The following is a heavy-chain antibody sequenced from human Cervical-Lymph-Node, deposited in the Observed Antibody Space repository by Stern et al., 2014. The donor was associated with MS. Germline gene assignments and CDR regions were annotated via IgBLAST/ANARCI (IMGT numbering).Heavy chain of an antibody. CDR1: GYTFTFHY. J-gene: IGHJ6*02. CDR2: INPSGGST. CDR3: ARGHGTRTQPWLNPNYYYGMDA. D-gene: IGHD5-18*01. V-gene: IGHV1-46*01. Sequence: QVQLVQSGSEVKKPGASVRVSCKSSGYTFTFHYMHWVRQAPGQGLEWMGTINPSGGSTSYAQKFQGRVTMTRDTSTSTVYMDLSSLRSEDTAVYYCARGHGTRTQPWLNPNYYYGMDAWGQGTTVTVSS.